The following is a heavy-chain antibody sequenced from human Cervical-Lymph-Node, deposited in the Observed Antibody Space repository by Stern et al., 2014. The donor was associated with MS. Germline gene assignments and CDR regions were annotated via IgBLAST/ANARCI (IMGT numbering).Heavy chain of an antibody. CDR1: GYSFTLYW. CDR3: AALVRGSYFY. V-gene: IGHV5-51*01. CDR2: IYPGESET. D-gene: IGHD1-26*01. J-gene: IGHJ4*02. Sequence: VQLVQSGAEMKKPAESLKISCKGSGYSFTLYWIGLGRQLPGTGLEWMGIIYPGESETRYSPSFQGQVTISADKSISTAYLQWSSLKASDTAMYYCAALVRGSYFYWGQGTLVTVSS.